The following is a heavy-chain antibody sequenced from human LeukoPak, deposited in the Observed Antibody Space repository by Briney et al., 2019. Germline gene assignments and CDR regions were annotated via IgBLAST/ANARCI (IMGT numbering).Heavy chain of an antibody. V-gene: IGHV3-53*05. J-gene: IGHJ4*02. CDR3: AKDISGMATMGSFDY. D-gene: IGHD5-24*01. CDR2: IYSGGTT. CDR1: GFSVSSNY. Sequence: GGSLRLSCAASGFSVSSNYMIWVRQAPGKGLEWVSLIYSGGTTSYADSVKGRFTISRDNAKNSLYLQMNGLRPEDTALYYCAKDISGMATMGSFDYWGQGTLVTVSS.